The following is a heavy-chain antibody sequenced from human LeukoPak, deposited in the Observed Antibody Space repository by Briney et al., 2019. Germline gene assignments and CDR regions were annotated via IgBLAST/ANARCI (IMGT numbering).Heavy chain of an antibody. Sequence: ASVKVSCKASGYTFTIYAMNWVRQAPGQGLEWMGWINTNTGKPTYAQGFTGRFVFSLDSSVSTAYLQINSLSAEGTAVYYCARAASLDYWGQGTLVTVSS. CDR2: INTNTGKP. J-gene: IGHJ4*02. CDR1: GYTFTIYA. D-gene: IGHD2-2*01. V-gene: IGHV7-4-1*02. CDR3: ARAASLDY.